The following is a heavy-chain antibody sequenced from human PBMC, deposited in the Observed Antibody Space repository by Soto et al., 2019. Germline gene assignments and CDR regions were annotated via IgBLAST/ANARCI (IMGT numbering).Heavy chain of an antibody. CDR2: INPSGGST. V-gene: IGHV1-46*01. D-gene: IGHD2-2*01. CDR1: GYTFTSYY. J-gene: IGHJ4*02. Sequence: ASVKVSCKASGYTFTSYYMHWVRQAPGQGLEWMGIINPSGGSTSYAQKFQGRVTMTRDTSTSTVYMELSSLRSEDTAVYYCARGGDIVVVPAASPYGYWGQGTLVTVSS. CDR3: ARGGDIVVVPAASPYGY.